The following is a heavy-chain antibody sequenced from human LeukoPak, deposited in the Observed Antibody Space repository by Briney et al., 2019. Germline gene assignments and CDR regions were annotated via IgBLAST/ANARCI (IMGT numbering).Heavy chain of an antibody. CDR2: INWNGGST. Sequence: PGGPLRLSCAASGFTFDDYGMSWVRQAPGKGLEWVSGINWNGGSTGYADSVKGRFTISRDNAKNSLYLQMNSLRAEDTALYYCAGGTTYYYGPNADYWGQGTLVTVSS. CDR3: AGGTTYYYGPNADY. D-gene: IGHD3-10*01. CDR1: GFTFDDYG. V-gene: IGHV3-20*04. J-gene: IGHJ4*02.